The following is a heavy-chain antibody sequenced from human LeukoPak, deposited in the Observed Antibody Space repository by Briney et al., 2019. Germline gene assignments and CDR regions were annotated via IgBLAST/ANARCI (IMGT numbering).Heavy chain of an antibody. J-gene: IGHJ5*02. Sequence: GGSLRLSCVASGFTFSSYWMTWVRQAPGKGLEWLANIKEDGSIQYYLDSVRGRFTISRDNAKTSVYLQLNSLRADDTAVYYCARGLRSCNSASCHPTWFDPWGQGALVTVSS. V-gene: IGHV3-7*01. CDR2: IKEDGSIQ. D-gene: IGHD2-2*01. CDR1: GFTFSSYW. CDR3: ARGLRSCNSASCHPTWFDP.